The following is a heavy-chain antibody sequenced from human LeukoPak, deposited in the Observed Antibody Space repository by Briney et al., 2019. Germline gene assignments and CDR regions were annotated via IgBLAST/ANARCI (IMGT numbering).Heavy chain of an antibody. CDR1: GFIFSSYW. D-gene: IGHD2-21*02. Sequence: GGSLRLSCAASGFIFSSYWMHWVRQAPGKGLVWVSRINSDGSSTSYADSVKGRFTISRDNAKNTLYLQMNSLRAEDTAVYYCARDVIAYCGGDCSPDDAFDIWGQGTMVTVSS. J-gene: IGHJ3*02. CDR2: INSDGSST. CDR3: ARDVIAYCGGDCSPDDAFDI. V-gene: IGHV3-74*01.